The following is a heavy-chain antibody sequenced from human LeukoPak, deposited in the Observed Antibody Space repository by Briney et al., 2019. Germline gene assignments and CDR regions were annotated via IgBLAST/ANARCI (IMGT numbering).Heavy chain of an antibody. CDR2: IYYSGST. CDR1: GGSISSHY. CDR3: ARDSLSAGSRFAFDI. V-gene: IGHV4-59*11. J-gene: IGHJ3*02. D-gene: IGHD2-2*01. Sequence: PSETLSLTCTVSGGSISSHYWSWIRQPPGKGLEWIGYIYYSGSTNYNPSLKSRVTISVDTSKNQFSLKLSSVTAADTAVYYCARDSLSAGSRFAFDIWGQGTMVTVSS.